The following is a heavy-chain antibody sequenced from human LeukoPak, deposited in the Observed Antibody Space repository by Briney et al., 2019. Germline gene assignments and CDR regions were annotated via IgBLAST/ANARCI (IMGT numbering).Heavy chain of an antibody. Sequence: GGSLRLSCAASGLTFTRYWMHWVRQAPGKGLVWVSRINSAGNTTDYAESVKGRLSISRDNSKNTLSLQMNNLRVEDTAVYYCARGMRGSSAFDYWGQGTLVTVSS. V-gene: IGHV3-74*01. CDR3: ARGMRGSSAFDY. CDR1: GLTFTRYW. J-gene: IGHJ4*02. D-gene: IGHD3-16*01. CDR2: INSAGNTT.